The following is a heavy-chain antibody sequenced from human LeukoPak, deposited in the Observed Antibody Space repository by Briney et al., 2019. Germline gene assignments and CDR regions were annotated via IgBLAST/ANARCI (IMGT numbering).Heavy chain of an antibody. CDR3: ARSGSDFDC. D-gene: IGHD1-26*01. V-gene: IGHV3-7*01. J-gene: IGHJ4*02. CDR2: IKQDGSEK. CDR1: GFTFSSYW. Sequence: GGSLRLSCAASGFTFSSYWMSWVRQAPGKGLEWVANIKQDGSEKNYVDSVKGRFTISRDNAKNSQYLQVNSLRVEDTAVYYCARSGSDFDCWGQGTLVSVSS.